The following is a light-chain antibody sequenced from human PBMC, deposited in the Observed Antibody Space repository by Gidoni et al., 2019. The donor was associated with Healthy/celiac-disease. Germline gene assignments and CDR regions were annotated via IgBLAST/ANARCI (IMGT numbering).Light chain of an antibody. V-gene: IGKV1-6*01. CDR1: QGLRHD. CDR3: LQDYNYPRT. J-gene: IGKJ1*01. CDR2: AAS. Sequence: AIQLTKSQSSLSSSVRDRGTLPCRASQGLRHDLGWYQQKPGKAPKLLIYAASSLQSGFPSRFSGSGSVTDFTLTISSLQPEDFATYYCLQDYNYPRTFGQGTKVEIK.